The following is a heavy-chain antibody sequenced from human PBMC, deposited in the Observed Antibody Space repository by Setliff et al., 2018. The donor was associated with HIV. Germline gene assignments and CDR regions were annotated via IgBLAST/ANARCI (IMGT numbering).Heavy chain of an antibody. J-gene: IGHJ5*02. D-gene: IGHD6-13*01. V-gene: IGHV1-2*02. CDR2: INPHSGNT. Sequence: ASVKVSCKASGYTLTGYYMHWVRLAPGLGLEWMGWINPHSGNTDFAQRFQGRITMTRDTSINTVYMDLSRLTSDDTGIYYCARTVASIAAAGTSWWLDPWGQGTLVTVSS. CDR1: GYTLTGYY. CDR3: ARTVASIAAAGTSWWLDP.